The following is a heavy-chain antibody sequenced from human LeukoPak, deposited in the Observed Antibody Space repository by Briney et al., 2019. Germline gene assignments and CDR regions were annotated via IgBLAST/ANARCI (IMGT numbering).Heavy chain of an antibody. CDR3: ARWIGGFDY. Sequence: PGGSLRLSFAAFGFTLSTYWMNWVRQTPGKGLEWVANIKQDGSEKYYVDSVEGRFTISRDNAKNSLYLQMNSLRAEDTAVYYCARWIGGFDYWGQGALVTVSS. D-gene: IGHD3-10*01. J-gene: IGHJ4*02. V-gene: IGHV3-7*01. CDR1: GFTLSTYW. CDR2: IKQDGSEK.